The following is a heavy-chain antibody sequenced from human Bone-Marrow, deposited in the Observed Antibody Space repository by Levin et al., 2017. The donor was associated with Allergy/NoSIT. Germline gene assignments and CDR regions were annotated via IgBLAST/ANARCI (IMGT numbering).Heavy chain of an antibody. CDR2: IYRSGST. D-gene: IGHD3-10*01. CDR1: GGSISSGDYY. CDR3: ARGTPGTYLYYFMDV. V-gene: IGHV4-30-4*01. J-gene: IGHJ6*03. Sequence: TSETLSLTCTVSGGSISSGDYYWSWIRQPPGKGLEWIGYIYRSGSTYYNPSLKSRVIMSLDASKNQFLLKVNSVTAADTAVYYCARGTPGTYLYYFMDVWGKGTTVTVSS.